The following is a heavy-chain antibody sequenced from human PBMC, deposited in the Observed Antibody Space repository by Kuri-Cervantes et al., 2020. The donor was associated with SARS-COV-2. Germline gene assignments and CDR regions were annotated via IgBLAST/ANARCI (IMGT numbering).Heavy chain of an antibody. CDR1: GGSISSYY. Sequence: GSLRLSCTVSGGSISSYYWSWIRQPAGKGLEWTGRIYTSGSTNYNPSLKSRVTMSVDTSKNQFSLKLSSVTAADTAVYYCARRSGYDLDFDYWGQGTLVTVSS. V-gene: IGHV4-4*07. CDR2: IYTSGST. J-gene: IGHJ4*02. CDR3: ARRSGYDLDFDY. D-gene: IGHD5-12*01.